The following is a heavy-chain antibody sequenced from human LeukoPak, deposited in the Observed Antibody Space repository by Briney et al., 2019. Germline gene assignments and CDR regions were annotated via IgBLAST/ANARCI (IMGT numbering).Heavy chain of an antibody. CDR3: ARDEAAAGIDY. CDR1: GYTFTGYY. Sequence: ASVKVSCKASGYTFTGYYMHWVRQAPGQGLEWMGWINPDSGGTNHAQKFQGRVTMTRDTSISTAYMELSRLRSDDTAVYYCARDEAAAGIDYWGQGTLVTVSS. J-gene: IGHJ4*02. CDR2: INPDSGGT. D-gene: IGHD6-13*01. V-gene: IGHV1-2*02.